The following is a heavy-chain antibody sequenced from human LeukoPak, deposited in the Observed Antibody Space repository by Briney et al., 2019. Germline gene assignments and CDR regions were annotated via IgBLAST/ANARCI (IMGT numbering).Heavy chain of an antibody. CDR1: GGSISSYY. CDR2: IYYSGCT. D-gene: IGHD6-19*01. CDR3: ATTEGSRGWRFDY. J-gene: IGHJ4*02. V-gene: IGHV4-59*08. Sequence: SETLSLTCTVSGGSISSYYWSWIRQPPGKGLEWIGYIYYSGCTNYNPSLKSRVTISVDTSKNQVSLKLSSVTAADTAVYYCATTEGSRGWRFDYWGQGTLVTVSS.